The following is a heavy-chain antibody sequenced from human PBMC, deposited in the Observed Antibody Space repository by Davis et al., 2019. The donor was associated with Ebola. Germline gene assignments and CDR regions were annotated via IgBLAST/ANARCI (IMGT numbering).Heavy chain of an antibody. CDR3: ARDAYYDVLIADAFDI. CDR2: IDASGDGT. V-gene: IGHV3-23*01. D-gene: IGHD3-9*01. J-gene: IGHJ3*02. Sequence: GESLKISCAASGFTFSRYPMSWVRQAPGKGLEWVSGIDASGDGTYYADSVKGRFTISRDNAKNSLYLQMNSLRAEDTAVYYCARDAYYDVLIADAFDIWGQGTMVTVSS. CDR1: GFTFSRYP.